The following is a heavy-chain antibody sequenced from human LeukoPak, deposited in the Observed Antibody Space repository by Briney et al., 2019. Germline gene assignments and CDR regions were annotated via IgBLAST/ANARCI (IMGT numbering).Heavy chain of an antibody. Sequence: SETLSLTCNVSGVSVSTSHWNWIRQRPGKGLEWIGCLSYTGKTDYNPSLKSRVSISLGSSNSHFSLKLTSVTAADTAVYYCSEGYFEPFDHWGQGILVTVSS. J-gene: IGHJ4*02. V-gene: IGHV4-59*02. D-gene: IGHD2/OR15-2a*01. CDR2: LSYTGKT. CDR3: SEGYFEPFDH. CDR1: GVSVSTSH.